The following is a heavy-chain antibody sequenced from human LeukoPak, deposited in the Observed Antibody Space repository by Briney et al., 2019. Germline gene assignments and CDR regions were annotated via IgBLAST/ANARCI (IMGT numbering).Heavy chain of an antibody. D-gene: IGHD3-10*01. V-gene: IGHV3-30*02. CDR2: IRYDGSNK. Sequence: GGSLRLSCAASGFTFSSYSMNWVRQAPGKGLGWVAFIRYDGSNKYYADSVKGRFTISRDNSKNTLYLQMNSLRAEDTAVYYCAKDAKVLLWFGESPDYWGQGTLVTVSS. CDR1: GFTFSSYS. J-gene: IGHJ4*02. CDR3: AKDAKVLLWFGESPDY.